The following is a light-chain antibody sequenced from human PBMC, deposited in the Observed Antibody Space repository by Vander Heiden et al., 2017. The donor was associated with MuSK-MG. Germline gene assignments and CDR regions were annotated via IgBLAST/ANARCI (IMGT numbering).Light chain of an antibody. J-gene: IGKJ2*01. Sequence: DIQMTQSPSTLSASVGDRVSITYRASQSISSWLAWYQQKPGKAPKLLIYKASSLESGVPSRFSGSGSGTEFTLTISSLQPDDFATYYCQQYNNYYSFGQGTKLEIK. CDR2: KAS. CDR3: QQYNNYYS. CDR1: QSISSW. V-gene: IGKV1-5*03.